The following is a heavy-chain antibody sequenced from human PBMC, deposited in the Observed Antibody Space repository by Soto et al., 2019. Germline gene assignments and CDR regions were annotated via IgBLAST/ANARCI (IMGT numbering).Heavy chain of an antibody. Sequence: EVQLLDSGGGLVQPGGSLRLSCAASGFTFSNYAMTWVRQGPGKGLEWVSGISGSGGRSYYADSVKGRFTSSRDNSKSTLSLQMNSLRAEDTAVYYCAKAYFVWSSEQPYYFDYWGQGTLVTVSS. J-gene: IGHJ4*02. V-gene: IGHV3-23*01. CDR3: AKAYFVWSSEQPYYFDY. CDR1: GFTFSNYA. D-gene: IGHD3-16*01. CDR2: ISGSGGRS.